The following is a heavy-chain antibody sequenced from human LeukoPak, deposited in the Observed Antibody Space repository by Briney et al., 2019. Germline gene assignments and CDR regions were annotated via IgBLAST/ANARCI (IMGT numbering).Heavy chain of an antibody. CDR3: AKWGPYSSGWYFSYFDY. D-gene: IGHD6-19*01. Sequence: PGRSLRLSCAASGFTFSTYGMHWVRQAPGKGLEWVAVIAYDGSNIHYADSVKGRFTISRDNSKNTLYLQMNSLRAEDTAVYYCAKWGPYSSGWYFSYFDYWGQGTLVTVSS. CDR2: IAYDGSNI. J-gene: IGHJ4*02. CDR1: GFTFSTYG. V-gene: IGHV3-30*18.